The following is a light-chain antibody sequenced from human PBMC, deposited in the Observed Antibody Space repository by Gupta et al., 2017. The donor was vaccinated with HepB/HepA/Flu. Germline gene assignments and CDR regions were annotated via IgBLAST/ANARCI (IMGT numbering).Light chain of an antibody. CDR3: YQTWSLGNT. Sequence: IVLTQSPDFQSVTPKEKVTITCRASQSIAASLHRHQQEPDQPPRLLISHASQSSAPVRSRFSGSESASXFTLSSXSRESEDAATYCCYQTWSLGNTFGXGTRLEIK. CDR1: QSIAAS. J-gene: IGKJ5*01. CDR2: HAS. V-gene: IGKV6-21*02.